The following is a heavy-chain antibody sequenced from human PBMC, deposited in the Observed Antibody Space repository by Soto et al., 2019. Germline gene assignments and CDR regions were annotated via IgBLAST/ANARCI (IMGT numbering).Heavy chain of an antibody. V-gene: IGHV4-34*01. CDR3: ARGWAVVVVAAHGWFDA. CDR2: INHSGST. D-gene: IGHD2-15*01. Sequence: SETLSLTCAVYGGSFSGYYWSWIRQPPWKGLEWIGEINHSGSTNYNPSLKSRVTLSVDTSKNQFSLKLSSVTAADTAVYYCARGWAVVVVAAHGWFDAWGKGTLVTVSS. CDR1: GGSFSGYY. J-gene: IGHJ5*02.